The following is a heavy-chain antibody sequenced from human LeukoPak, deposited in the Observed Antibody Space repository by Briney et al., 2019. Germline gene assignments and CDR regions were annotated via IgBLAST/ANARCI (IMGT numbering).Heavy chain of an antibody. J-gene: IGHJ4*02. CDR3: ARRMYGSGSPPLYY. CDR2: VNPNSGNT. CDR1: GYTFTSYD. V-gene: IGHV1-8*01. Sequence: ASVKVSCKASGYTFTSYDINWVRQATGQGLEWMGWVNPNSGNTGYAQKFQGRVTMTRNTSISTAYMELSSLRSEDTAVYYCARRMYGSGSPPLYYWGQGTLVTVSS. D-gene: IGHD3-10*01.